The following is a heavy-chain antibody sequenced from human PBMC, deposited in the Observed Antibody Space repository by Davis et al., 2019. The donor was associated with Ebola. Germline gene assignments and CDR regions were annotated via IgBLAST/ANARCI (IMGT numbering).Heavy chain of an antibody. CDR2: IYYSGST. CDR3: ARDQGYWGFDY. V-gene: IGHV4-59*01. Sequence: SETLSLTCTVSGGSISSYYWSWIRQPPGKGLEWIGYIYYSGSTNYNPSLKSRVTISVDTSKNQFSLKLSSVTAADTAVYYCARDQGYWGFDYWGQGTLVTVSS. D-gene: IGHD7-27*01. J-gene: IGHJ4*02. CDR1: GGSISSYY.